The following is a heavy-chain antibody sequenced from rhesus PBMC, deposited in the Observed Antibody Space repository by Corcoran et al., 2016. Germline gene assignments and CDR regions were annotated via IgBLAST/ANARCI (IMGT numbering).Heavy chain of an antibody. V-gene: IGHV3-132*01. CDR1: EFTFSSYE. J-gene: IGHJ2*01. D-gene: IGHD3-9*01. CDR3: AREGTVGGFFDL. CDR2: ISIGGGT. Sequence: VEQLVESGGGLVQPGASLRLSCATSEFTFSSYERDWVCQAPGKGLEWVSAISIGGGTYYPDSVKGRFTISRDNAKNSLYLQMNILRAEDTAVYYCAREGTVGGFFDLWGPGTPITISS.